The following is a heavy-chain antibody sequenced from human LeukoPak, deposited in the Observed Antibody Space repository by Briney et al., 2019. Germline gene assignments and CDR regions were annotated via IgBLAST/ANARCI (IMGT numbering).Heavy chain of an antibody. CDR3: ARSLRQQQLVFDP. V-gene: IGHV5-51*01. D-gene: IGHD6-13*01. Sequence: GESLKISCKGSGYSFTSYWIGWVRQMPGKGLEWTGIIYPGDSDTRYSPSFQGQVTISADKSISTAYLQWSSLKASDTAMYYCARSLRQQQLVFDPWGQGTLVTVSS. CDR1: GYSFTSYW. CDR2: IYPGDSDT. J-gene: IGHJ5*02.